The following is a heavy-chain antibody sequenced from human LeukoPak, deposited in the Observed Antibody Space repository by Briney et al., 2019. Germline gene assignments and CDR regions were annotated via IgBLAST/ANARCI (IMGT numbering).Heavy chain of an antibody. V-gene: IGHV4-59*02. CDR1: GDSVRYYS. D-gene: IGHD7-27*01. CDR3: ARDGRSSAPWGYYYMDV. Sequence: KPSETLSLTCSVSGDSVRYYSWSWIRQPPGKGLECIAYIYNSGRTDYNPSLKSRVTISIDTSTNQVALRLSSVTAEDTAVYYCARDGRSSAPWGYYYMDVWGKGTTVTVSS. J-gene: IGHJ6*03. CDR2: IYNSGRT.